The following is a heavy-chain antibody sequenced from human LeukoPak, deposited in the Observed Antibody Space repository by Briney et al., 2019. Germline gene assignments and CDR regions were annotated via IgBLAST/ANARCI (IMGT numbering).Heavy chain of an antibody. Sequence: PGGSLRLSCAASGFTLNRYWMHWVRQAPGKGLVWVSRIKKDGTRPTYADSVKGRFTISRDNAKNTLYLQMNSLGVEDTAVYYCARAPDEYNYAYDYWGQGTLVTVSS. CDR2: IKKDGTRP. J-gene: IGHJ4*02. CDR3: ARAPDEYNYAYDY. D-gene: IGHD5-24*01. V-gene: IGHV3-74*01. CDR1: GFTLNRYW.